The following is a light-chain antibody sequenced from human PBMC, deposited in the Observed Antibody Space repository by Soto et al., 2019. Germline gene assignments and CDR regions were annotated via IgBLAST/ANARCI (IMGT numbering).Light chain of an antibody. V-gene: IGKV3D-20*02. CDR1: ETVTSNY. CDR2: GAS. J-gene: IGKJ5*01. Sequence: EVVLTQSPGILSLSPGERATLSCRASETVTSNYLAWYQQKPGQAPRLLIYGASNRATGIPDRFSGSGSGTDFTLTISRLEPEDCAIYYCQQRQYWPPITFGQGTRLEIK. CDR3: QQRQYWPPIT.